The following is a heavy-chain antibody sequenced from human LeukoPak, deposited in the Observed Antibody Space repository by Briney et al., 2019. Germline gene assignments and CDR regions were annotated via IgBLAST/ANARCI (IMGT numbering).Heavy chain of an antibody. CDR2: IHHSGST. D-gene: IGHD3-3*01. CDR3: ARRYYDFWSGPVNWFDP. V-gene: IGHV4-30-2*03. J-gene: IGHJ5*02. Sequence: PSETLSLTCTVSGGSISSGDYSWNWIRRPPGKGLEWIGYIHHSGSTHYNPSLKSRVTISVDTSKNQFSLKLSSVTAADTAVYYCARRYYDFWSGPVNWFDPWGQGTLVTVSS. CDR1: GGSISSGDYS.